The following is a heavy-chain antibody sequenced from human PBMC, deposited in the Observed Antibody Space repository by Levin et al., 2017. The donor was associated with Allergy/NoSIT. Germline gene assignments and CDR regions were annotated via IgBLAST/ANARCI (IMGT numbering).Heavy chain of an antibody. J-gene: IGHJ4*02. D-gene: IGHD1-1*01. CDR3: ARDGALDTEGSSFDY. V-gene: IGHV3-30*04. CDR2: ISFDGTNK. CDR1: GFNFRAYA. Sequence: QRGESLKISCAASGFNFRAYAMHWVRQAPGKGLEWLAIISFDGTNKYSADSVKGRFTVSRDNSNNTLHLEMHGLRTTDTAVYYCARDGALDTEGSSFDYWGRGTQVTVSS.